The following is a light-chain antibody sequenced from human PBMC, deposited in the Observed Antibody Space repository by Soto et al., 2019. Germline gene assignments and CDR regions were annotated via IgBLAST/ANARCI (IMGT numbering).Light chain of an antibody. J-gene: IGKJ4*01. V-gene: IGKV1-39*01. CDR1: QTVGSY. Sequence: DIQMTQSPSSLSASVGDRVTITCRASQTVGSYLNWYQHKPGNAPKILIYSASSLRSGVPSRFSGSGSWTDFNPTISSLQPEDFATYYCQQSHRLPLSFGGGTSVEI. CDR3: QQSHRLPLS. CDR2: SAS.